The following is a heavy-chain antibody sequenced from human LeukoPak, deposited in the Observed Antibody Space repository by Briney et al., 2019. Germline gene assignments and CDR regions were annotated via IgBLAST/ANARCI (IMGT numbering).Heavy chain of an antibody. CDR1: GFTFSSFR. Sequence: GGSLRLSCAASGFTFSSFRMNWVRQAPGKGLDWISDISSSSSTIYYADSVKGRFTISRANAKNSLCLQMNSLRDEDTAVYYCARGREYGSGTIRAFDIWGQGTMVTVSS. CDR3: ARGREYGSGTIRAFDI. D-gene: IGHD3-10*01. J-gene: IGHJ3*02. V-gene: IGHV3-48*02. CDR2: ISSSSSTI.